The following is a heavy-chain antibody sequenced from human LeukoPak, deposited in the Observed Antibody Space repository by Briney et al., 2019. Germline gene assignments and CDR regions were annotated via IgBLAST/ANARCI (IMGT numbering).Heavy chain of an antibody. Sequence: PSETLSLTCAVYGGSFSGYYWSWIRQPPGKGLEWIGYISYTGSTNYNPPLKRRVTISLDTSKSQFSLNLSSVTAADTAVYYCARDPISATTHAFDIWGEGTMVTVSS. CDR3: ARDPISATTHAFDI. CDR2: ISYTGST. D-gene: IGHD1-1*01. J-gene: IGHJ3*02. CDR1: GGSFSGYY. V-gene: IGHV4-59*01.